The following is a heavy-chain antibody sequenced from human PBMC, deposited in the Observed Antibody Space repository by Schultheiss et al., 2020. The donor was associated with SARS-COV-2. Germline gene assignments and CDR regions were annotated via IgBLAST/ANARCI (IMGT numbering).Heavy chain of an antibody. CDR1: GYTFTSYD. CDR2: MNPNSGGT. CDR3: ARKYPLWHAFDI. D-gene: IGHD2-21*01. Sequence: ASVKVSCKASGYTFTSYDINWVRQATGQGLEWMGWMNPNSGGTNYAQKFQGRVTITADKSTSTAYMELSRLRSDDTAVYYCARKYPLWHAFDIWGQGTMVTVSS. V-gene: IGHV1-8*01. J-gene: IGHJ3*02.